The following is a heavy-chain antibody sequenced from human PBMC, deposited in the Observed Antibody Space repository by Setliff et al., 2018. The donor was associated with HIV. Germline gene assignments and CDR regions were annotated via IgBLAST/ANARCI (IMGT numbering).Heavy chain of an antibody. CDR2: IHFTGSS. Sequence: SETLSLTCTVSGASIWNYYWSWIRQAPGKGLEWIGFIHFTGSSNYNPSLKSRVTISVDTSKNQFSLKLSSVTAADTAVYYCARGGMTTVVTPGNYFDYWGQGTLVTVSS. CDR3: ARGGMTTVVTPGNYFDY. J-gene: IGHJ4*02. D-gene: IGHD4-17*01. V-gene: IGHV4-59*01. CDR1: GASIWNYY.